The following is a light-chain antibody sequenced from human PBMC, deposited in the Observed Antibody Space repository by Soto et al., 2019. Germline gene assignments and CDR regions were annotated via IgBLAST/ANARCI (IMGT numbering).Light chain of an antibody. CDR1: QSISTN. CDR2: GAS. V-gene: IGKV3-15*01. CDR3: QQYNNWPRT. Sequence: MPQSPSTLSVSPGERATLSCRASQSISTNLAWYQQNLGQAPRLLIYGASTRATGIPARFSGSGSGTDFTLTITSLQSEDFAVYYCQQYNNWPRTFGQGTKVDIK. J-gene: IGKJ1*01.